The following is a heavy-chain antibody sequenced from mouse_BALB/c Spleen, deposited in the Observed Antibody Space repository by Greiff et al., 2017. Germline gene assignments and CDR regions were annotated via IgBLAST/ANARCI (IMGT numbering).Heavy chain of an antibody. CDR3: ARQPSQLAWFAY. Sequence: DVMLVESGGGLVQPGGSLKLSCAASGFTFSSYTMSWVRQTPEKRLEWVAYISNGGGSTYYPDTVKGRFTISRDNAKNTLYLQMSSLKSEDTAMYYCARQPSQLAWFAYWGQGTLVTVSA. J-gene: IGHJ3*01. V-gene: IGHV5-12-2*01. CDR1: GFTFSSYT. CDR2: ISNGGGST. D-gene: IGHD4-1*02.